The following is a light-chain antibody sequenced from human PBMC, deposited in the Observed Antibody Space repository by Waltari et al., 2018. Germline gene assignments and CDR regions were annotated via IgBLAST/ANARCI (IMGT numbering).Light chain of an antibody. Sequence: DIVMTQSPVSLPVTPGEPASISCRSSQSLLHRDGYNYVDWYLQKPGQSPQLLIYLGSNRAAGVPDRFSGSGSGTDFTLNISRVEAEDVGVYYCMQALRTWTFGQGTKVEIK. CDR2: LGS. CDR1: QSLLHRDGYNY. J-gene: IGKJ1*01. CDR3: MQALRTWT. V-gene: IGKV2-28*01.